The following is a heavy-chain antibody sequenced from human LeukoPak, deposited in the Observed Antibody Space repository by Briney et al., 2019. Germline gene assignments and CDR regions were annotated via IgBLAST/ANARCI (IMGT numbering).Heavy chain of an antibody. D-gene: IGHD1-26*01. Sequence: SETLSLTCTVSGDSISSYYWSWIRQPPGKGLEWIGYIYYSGSTNYNPSLKSRVTISVDTSKNQFSLKLSSVTAADTAVYYCARYSGSYEFDYWGQGTLVTVSS. CDR3: ARYSGSYEFDY. CDR1: GDSISSYY. CDR2: IYYSGST. V-gene: IGHV4-59*01. J-gene: IGHJ4*02.